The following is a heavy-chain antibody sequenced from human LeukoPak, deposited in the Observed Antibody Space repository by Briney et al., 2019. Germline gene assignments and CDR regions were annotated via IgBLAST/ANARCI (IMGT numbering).Heavy chain of an antibody. CDR1: GFTFSSYW. Sequence: GGSLRLSCAASGFTFSSYWMSWVRQAPGKGLEWVANINQDESEKYYVDSVKGRFTISRDNAKNSLYLQMNSLRAEDTAVYYCARSSIAARPFYMDVWGKGTTVTVSS. D-gene: IGHD6-6*01. CDR3: ARSSIAARPFYMDV. J-gene: IGHJ6*03. V-gene: IGHV3-7*01. CDR2: INQDESEK.